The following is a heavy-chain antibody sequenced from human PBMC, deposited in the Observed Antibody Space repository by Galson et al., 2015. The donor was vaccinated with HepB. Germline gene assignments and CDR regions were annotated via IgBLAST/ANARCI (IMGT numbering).Heavy chain of an antibody. D-gene: IGHD6-6*01. CDR1: GGSISSGGYY. V-gene: IGHV4-31*03. CDR3: ARQRGGYSSSSESSWFDP. J-gene: IGHJ5*02. Sequence: TLSLTCTVSGGSISSGGYYWSWIRQHPGKGLEWIGYIYYSGSTYYNPSLKSRVTISVDTSKNQFSLKLSSVTAADTAVYYCARQRGGYSSSSESSWFDPWGQGTLVTVSS. CDR2: IYYSGST.